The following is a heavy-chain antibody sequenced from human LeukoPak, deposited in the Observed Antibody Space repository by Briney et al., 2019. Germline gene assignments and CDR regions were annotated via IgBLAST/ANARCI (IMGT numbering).Heavy chain of an antibody. D-gene: IGHD2-2*01. V-gene: IGHV4-34*01. CDR1: GGSFSGYY. CDR2: INHSGST. J-gene: IGHJ4*02. Sequence: SETLSLTCAVYGGSFSGYYWSWIRQPPGKGLEWIGEINHSGSTNYNPSLKSRVTISVDTSKNQFSLKLSSVTAADTAAYYCARSASYVPAATYWGQGTLVTVSS. CDR3: ARSASYVPAATY.